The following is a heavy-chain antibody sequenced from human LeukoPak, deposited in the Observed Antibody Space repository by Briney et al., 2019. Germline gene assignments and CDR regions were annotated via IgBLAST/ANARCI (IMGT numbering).Heavy chain of an antibody. D-gene: IGHD5-12*01. CDR1: GYSISSSNW. V-gene: IGHV4-28*01. CDR2: IYYSGST. CDR3: ATINSGYDFAACDI. J-gene: IGHJ3*02. Sequence: SSDTLSLTCAVSGYSISSSNWWGWIRQPPGKGLEWIGYIYYSGSTYYNPSLKSRVTMSVDTSKNQFSLKLSSVTAVDTAVYYCATINSGYDFAACDIWGQGTMVTVSS.